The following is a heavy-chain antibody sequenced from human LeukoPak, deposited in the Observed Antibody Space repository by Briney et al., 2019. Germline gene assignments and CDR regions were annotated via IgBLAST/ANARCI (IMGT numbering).Heavy chain of an antibody. D-gene: IGHD6-19*01. J-gene: IGHJ4*02. CDR1: GGSVRNYI. V-gene: IGHV4-59*08. Sequence: PSETLSLTCTVSGGSVRNYIWTWVRQPPGKGLEWIGYIYYSGQTNYNPSLKSRATISVDTSKNQFSLKLSSVTAADTAVYYCARHGIAVAGHFDYWGQGTLVTVSS. CDR2: IYYSGQT. CDR3: ARHGIAVAGHFDY.